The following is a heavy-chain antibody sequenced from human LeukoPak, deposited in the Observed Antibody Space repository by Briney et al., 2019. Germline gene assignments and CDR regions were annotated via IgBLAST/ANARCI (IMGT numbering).Heavy chain of an antibody. CDR3: ARDLDVATKDNWFDP. D-gene: IGHD5-12*01. J-gene: IGHJ5*02. CDR1: GGSLSSYY. Sequence: PSETLSLTCTVSGGSLSSYYWSWLRQPAGKGLEGIGRIYTSGSTNYNPSLKSRVTMSVDTSKNQFSLKLSSVTAADTAVYYCARDLDVATKDNWFDPWGQGTLVTVSS. V-gene: IGHV4-4*07. CDR2: IYTSGST.